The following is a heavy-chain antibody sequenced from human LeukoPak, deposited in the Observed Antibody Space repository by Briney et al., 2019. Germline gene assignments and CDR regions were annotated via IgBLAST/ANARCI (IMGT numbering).Heavy chain of an antibody. J-gene: IGHJ4*02. Sequence: GGSLRLSCAASGFTFSRYSMNWVRQAPGKGLEWVSYISSSSSTINYADSVKGRFTISRDNAKNSLYLQMNSLRAEDTAVYYCAKGGLVVVPAANDYWGQGTLVTVSS. V-gene: IGHV3-48*01. CDR2: ISSSSSTI. CDR1: GFTFSRYS. D-gene: IGHD2-2*01. CDR3: AKGGLVVVPAANDY.